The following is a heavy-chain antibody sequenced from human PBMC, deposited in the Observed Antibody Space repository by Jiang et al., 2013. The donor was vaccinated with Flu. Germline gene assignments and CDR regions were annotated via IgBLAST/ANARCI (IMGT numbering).Heavy chain of an antibody. CDR1: GYTFTSYG. CDR3: AREFWGGSGSYLLSAHYYYGMDV. CDR2: ISAYNGNT. Sequence: GAEVKKPGASVKVSCKASGYTFTSYGISWVRQAPGQGLEWMGWISAYNGNTNYAQKLQGRVTMTTDTSTSTAYMELRSLRSDDTAVYYCAREFWGGSGSYLLSAHYYYGMDVWGQGTTVTVSS. D-gene: IGHD3-10*01. V-gene: IGHV1-18*01. J-gene: IGHJ6*02.